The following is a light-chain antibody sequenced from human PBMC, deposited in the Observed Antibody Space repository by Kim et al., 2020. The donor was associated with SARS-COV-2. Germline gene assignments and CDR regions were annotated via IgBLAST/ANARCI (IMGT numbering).Light chain of an antibody. Sequence: DIQMTQSPSSLSASVGDRVTITCRASQSISTHLNWYQQKPGKAPKLLIYGASSLQSGVPSRFSGSGSGTDFTLTISSLHPEDFATYYCQQNNGNPTFGQGTKLEIK. CDR1: QSISTH. V-gene: IGKV1-39*01. CDR3: QQNNGNPT. J-gene: IGKJ5*01. CDR2: GAS.